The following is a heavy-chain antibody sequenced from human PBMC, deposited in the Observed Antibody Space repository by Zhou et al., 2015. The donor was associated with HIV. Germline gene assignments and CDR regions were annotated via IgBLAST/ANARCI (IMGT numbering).Heavy chain of an antibody. CDR3: ARVPYYDSSGYFGGYFDY. CDR2: INPSGGST. CDR1: GYTFTSYY. D-gene: IGHD3-22*01. V-gene: IGHV1-46*01. J-gene: IGHJ4*02. Sequence: QVQLVQSGAEVKKPGASVKVSCKASGYTFTSYYMHWVRQAPGQGLEWMGIINPSGGSTSYAQKFQGRVTMTRDTSTSTVYMELSSLRSEDTAVYYCARVPYYDSSGYFGGYFDYWGQGTLVTVSS.